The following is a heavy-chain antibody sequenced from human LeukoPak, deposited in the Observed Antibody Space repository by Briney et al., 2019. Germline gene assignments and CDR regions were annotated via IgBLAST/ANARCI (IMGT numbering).Heavy chain of an antibody. J-gene: IGHJ5*02. CDR1: GFTFSNYA. D-gene: IGHD3-10*01. Sequence: GGSLRLSCAASGFTFSNYAMSWVRQAPGKGLEWVSGISSGSTGTYYADSVRGRFTISRDNSKITLYLQMDSLRVEDTAVYYCARAVPSWFDPWGQGTLVAVSS. CDR3: ARAVPSWFDP. CDR2: ISSGSTGT. V-gene: IGHV3-23*01.